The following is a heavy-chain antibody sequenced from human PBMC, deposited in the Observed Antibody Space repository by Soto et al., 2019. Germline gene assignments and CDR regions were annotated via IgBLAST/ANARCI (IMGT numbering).Heavy chain of an antibody. V-gene: IGHV4-59*12. D-gene: IGHD6-13*01. J-gene: IGHJ6*02. CDR3: AREIYGSSWITVGYYYYYGMDV. Sequence: SETLSLTCTVSGGSISSYYWSWIRQPPGKGLEWIGYIYYSGSTNYNPSLKSRVTISVDTSKNQFSLKLSSVTAADTAVYYCAREIYGSSWITVGYYYYYGMDVWGQGTTVTVSS. CDR2: IYYSGST. CDR1: GGSISSYY.